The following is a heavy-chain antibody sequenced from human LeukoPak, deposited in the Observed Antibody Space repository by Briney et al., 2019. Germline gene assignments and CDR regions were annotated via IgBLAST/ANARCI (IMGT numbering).Heavy chain of an antibody. Sequence: GGSLRLSCAASDFTFSIYAMSWVRQAPGKGLEWVSAISGSGDNTYYADSAKARFTVSRDNSKNTLYLRMNSLRAEDTAVYYCAKDWASSGWSHFDYWGQGTLVTVSS. CDR2: ISGSGDNT. D-gene: IGHD6-13*01. V-gene: IGHV3-23*01. J-gene: IGHJ4*02. CDR1: DFTFSIYA. CDR3: AKDWASSGWSHFDY.